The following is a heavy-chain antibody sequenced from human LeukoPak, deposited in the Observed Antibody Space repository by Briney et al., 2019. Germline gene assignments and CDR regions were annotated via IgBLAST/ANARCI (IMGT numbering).Heavy chain of an antibody. CDR3: ATLLVSSRRTTYYFDY. CDR1: GFTFSSYE. CDR2: ISSSSSYI. V-gene: IGHV3-21*01. J-gene: IGHJ4*02. Sequence: GGSLRLSCAASGFTFSSYEMNWVRQAPGKGLEWVSSISSSSSYIYYADSVKGRFTISRDNAKNSLYLQMNSLRAEDTAVYYCATLLVSSRRTTYYFDYWGQGTLVTVSS. D-gene: IGHD6-6*01.